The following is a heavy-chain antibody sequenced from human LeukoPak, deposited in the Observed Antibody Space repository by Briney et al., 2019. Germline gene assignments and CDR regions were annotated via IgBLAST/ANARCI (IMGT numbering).Heavy chain of an antibody. CDR1: GFTFSSYE. D-gene: IGHD3-10*01. V-gene: IGHV3-48*03. J-gene: IGHJ4*02. CDR3: ARSAHSGLFDY. Sequence: GGSLRLSCAASGFTFSSYEMTWVRQAPGKGLEWVSYISSSGSTIYNADSLKGRFTISRDNPKNSMYLQMNSLRAEDTAVYYCARSAHSGLFDYWGQGTLVTVSS. CDR2: ISSSGSTI.